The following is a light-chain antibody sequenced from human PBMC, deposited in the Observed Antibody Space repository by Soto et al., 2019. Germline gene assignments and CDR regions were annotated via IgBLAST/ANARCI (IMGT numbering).Light chain of an antibody. J-gene: IGKJ2*01. V-gene: IGKV1-39*01. CDR2: AAS. Sequence: DIQMTQSPSSLSASVGDRVTITCRASQSLSSYLHWYQQKPGKAPKLLIYAASSLQRGVPTRFSGRGDGTDYPRTISIVQPEEFATDHFQQRCSTPYTFGQGTKLEI. CDR1: QSLSSY. CDR3: QQRCSTPYT.